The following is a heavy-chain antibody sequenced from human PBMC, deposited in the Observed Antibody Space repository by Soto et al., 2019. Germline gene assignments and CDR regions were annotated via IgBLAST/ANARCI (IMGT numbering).Heavy chain of an antibody. CDR3: AHRGYGDYPRDNWFDP. D-gene: IGHD4-17*01. CDR2: IYWNDDK. J-gene: IGHJ5*02. CDR1: GFSLSTGGLG. Sequence: QITLKESGPTLVKPTQTLTLTCTFSGFSLSTGGLGVGWLRPPPGRALEWLAVIYWNDDKRYNPSLKSRLTITKDTSKNQVVLTMTDMDPVDTATYYCAHRGYGDYPRDNWFDPWGQGTLVTVSS. V-gene: IGHV2-5*01.